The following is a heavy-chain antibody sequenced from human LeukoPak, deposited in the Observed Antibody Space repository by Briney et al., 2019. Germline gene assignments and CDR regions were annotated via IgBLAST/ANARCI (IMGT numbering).Heavy chain of an antibody. V-gene: IGHV3-21*01. Sequence: GGSLRLSCAASGFTFSSYSMNWVRQAPGKGLEWVSSISSSSSYIYYAGSVKGRFTISRDNAKNSLYLQMNSLRAEDTAVYYCARDTNYYGSGSYYSPPDAFDIWGQGTMVTVSS. CDR3: ARDTNYYGSGSYYSPPDAFDI. D-gene: IGHD3-10*01. CDR1: GFTFSSYS. CDR2: ISSSSSYI. J-gene: IGHJ3*02.